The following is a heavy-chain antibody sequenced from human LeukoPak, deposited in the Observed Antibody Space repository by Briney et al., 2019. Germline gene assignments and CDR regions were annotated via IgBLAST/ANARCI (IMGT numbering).Heavy chain of an antibody. V-gene: IGHV3-21*01. D-gene: IGHD1-26*01. J-gene: IGHJ3*02. CDR1: GFTFSNYS. CDR3: ARGQDSGSYIDAFDI. Sequence: GGSLRLSCAASGFTFSNYSMNWVRQAPGKGLEWVSSISSSSSYIYYADSLKGRFTISRDNAKNSLYLQMNSLRAEDTAVYYCARGQDSGSYIDAFDIWGQGTMVTVSS. CDR2: ISSSSSYI.